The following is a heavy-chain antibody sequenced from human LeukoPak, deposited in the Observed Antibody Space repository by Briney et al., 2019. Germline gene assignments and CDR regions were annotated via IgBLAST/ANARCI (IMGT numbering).Heavy chain of an antibody. D-gene: IGHD3-22*01. Sequence: GGSLRLSCAASGFTASYNYMSWVRQAPGKGLEWVSAIYSGGTTYYADSVKGRFTISRDNSKNTLYLQMNSLRAEDTAVYYCARVKRTDSSGYLNYFDYWGQGTLVTVSS. CDR3: ARVKRTDSSGYLNYFDY. V-gene: IGHV3-53*01. CDR2: IYSGGTT. CDR1: GFTASYNY. J-gene: IGHJ4*02.